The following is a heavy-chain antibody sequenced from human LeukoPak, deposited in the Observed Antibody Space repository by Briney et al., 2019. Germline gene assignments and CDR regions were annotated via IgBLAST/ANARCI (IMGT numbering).Heavy chain of an antibody. CDR3: ARFIVHYYDSSGSRGPFDF. CDR1: GGSVSSADYY. J-gene: IGHJ4*02. Sequence: SETLSLTCTVSGGSVSSADYYWSWIRHPPGKTLEWIGYIYHTGSNNYKYSLKSRVTISLDTSKNRFSLRLTSMTAADTAVYYCARFIVHYYDSSGSRGPFDFWGQGTLVTVSS. V-gene: IGHV4-61*08. D-gene: IGHD3-22*01. CDR2: IYHTGSN.